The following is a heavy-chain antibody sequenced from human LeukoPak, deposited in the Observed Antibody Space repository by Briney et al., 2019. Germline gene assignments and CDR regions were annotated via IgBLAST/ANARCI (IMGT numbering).Heavy chain of an antibody. CDR2: IYYSGST. CDR1: GGSISSYY. Sequence: PSETLSLTCTVSGGSISSYYWSWIRQPPGKGLEWIGYIYYSGSTNYNPSLKSRVTISVDTSKDQFSLKLSSVTAADTAVYYCARRTGSGSYYKELLAFDIWGQGTMVTVSS. D-gene: IGHD3-10*01. J-gene: IGHJ3*02. CDR3: ARRTGSGSYYKELLAFDI. V-gene: IGHV4-59*01.